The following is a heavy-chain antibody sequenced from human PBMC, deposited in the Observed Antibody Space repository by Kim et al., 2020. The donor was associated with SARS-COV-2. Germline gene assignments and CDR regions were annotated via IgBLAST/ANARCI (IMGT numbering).Heavy chain of an antibody. V-gene: IGHV4-39*07. CDR3: ARVPRGGQQLLPYYFDY. J-gene: IGHJ4*02. Sequence: LKSRVTISVDTSKNQFSLKLNSVTAADTAVYYCARVPRGGQQLLPYYFDYWGQGTLVTVSS. D-gene: IGHD6-13*01.